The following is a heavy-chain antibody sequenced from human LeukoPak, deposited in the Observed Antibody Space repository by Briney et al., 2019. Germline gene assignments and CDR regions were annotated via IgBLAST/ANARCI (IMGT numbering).Heavy chain of an antibody. CDR3: VKDSDIVVAIGAS. CDR1: GFTVSRNY. J-gene: IGHJ4*02. V-gene: IGHV3-53*01. Sequence: PGGSLKLSCAASGFTVSRNYMSWVRQAPGKGLEWVSLIYSGGSTYYADSVKGRFTISRDNSKNTLYLQMNSLRADDTAVYYCVKDSDIVVAIGASWGQGSLVTVSS. CDR2: IYSGGST. D-gene: IGHD2-15*01.